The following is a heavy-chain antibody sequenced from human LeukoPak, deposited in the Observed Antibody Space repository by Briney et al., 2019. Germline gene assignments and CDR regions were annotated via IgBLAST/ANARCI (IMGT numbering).Heavy chain of an antibody. CDR1: GGSISSGGFY. V-gene: IGHV4-30-4*01. Sequence: SETLSLTCTVSGGSISSGGFYWSWLRQPPGKGLEWIAYMYYSGSTYYNPSLKSRVTMSADKSKHQLSLKLSSVTAADTAVYYCARPYYYDSRIDPWGQGVLFTVSS. J-gene: IGHJ5*02. CDR2: MYYSGST. CDR3: ARPYYYDSRIDP. D-gene: IGHD3-22*01.